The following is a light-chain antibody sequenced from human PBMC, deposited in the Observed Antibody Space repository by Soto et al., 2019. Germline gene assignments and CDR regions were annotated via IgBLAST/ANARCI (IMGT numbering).Light chain of an antibody. CDR1: QGISNY. Sequence: DIQMTQPPSSLSASVGDRVTLTCRASQGISNYLAWYQQKPGKAPKLLIYLASTLHSGVPSSFSGSGSGTDFSLTISSLQPEDAATYYCQSLNRVPHSFGGGTKVEI. J-gene: IGKJ4*01. V-gene: IGKV1-9*01. CDR3: QSLNRVPHS. CDR2: LAS.